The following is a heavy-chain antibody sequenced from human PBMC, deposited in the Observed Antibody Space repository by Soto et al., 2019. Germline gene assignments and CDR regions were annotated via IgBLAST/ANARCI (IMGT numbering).Heavy chain of an antibody. Sequence: SETLSLTCTVSGGSIGSYYWSWIRQPPGKGLEWIGYIYYSDSITYNPSLRSRVTISAVASSQQFTLRLISLTAADTAIYYCARGRWSDRFLNWGQGTLVTVSS. D-gene: IGHD2-15*01. CDR2: IYYSDSI. CDR3: ARGRWSDRFLN. V-gene: IGHV4-59*12. J-gene: IGHJ4*02. CDR1: GGSIGSYY.